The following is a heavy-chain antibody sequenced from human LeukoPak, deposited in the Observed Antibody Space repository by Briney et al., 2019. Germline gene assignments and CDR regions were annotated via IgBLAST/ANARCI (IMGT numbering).Heavy chain of an antibody. CDR2: ISSSGSTI. V-gene: IGHV3-11*01. CDR1: GFTFSDYY. Sequence: GSLRLSCAASGFTFSDYYMSWIRQAPGKGLEWVSYISSSGSTIYYADSVKGRFTISRDNAKNSLYLQMNSLRAEDTAVYYCARFNDILTGYYRPNWFDPWGQGTLVTVSS. J-gene: IGHJ5*02. CDR3: ARFNDILTGYYRPNWFDP. D-gene: IGHD3-9*01.